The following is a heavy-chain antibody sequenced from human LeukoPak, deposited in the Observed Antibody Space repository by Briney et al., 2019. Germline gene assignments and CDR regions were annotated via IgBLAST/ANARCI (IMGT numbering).Heavy chain of an antibody. CDR1: GFTVSSNY. J-gene: IGHJ3*02. CDR3: ARDKAGAGFGDAFDI. Sequence: GGSLRLSCAASGFTVSSNYMSWVRQAPGKGLEWVSVIYSGGTTYFADSVKGRFTISRDNSKNTLYLQMNSLRAEDTAVYYCARDKAGAGFGDAFDIWGQGTMVTVSS. V-gene: IGHV3-66*01. D-gene: IGHD3-10*01. CDR2: IYSGGTT.